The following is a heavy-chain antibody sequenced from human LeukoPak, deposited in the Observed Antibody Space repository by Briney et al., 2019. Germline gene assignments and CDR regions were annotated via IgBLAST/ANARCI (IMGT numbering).Heavy chain of an antibody. V-gene: IGHV3-30*18. CDR1: GFTFSSYG. CDR3: AKLRELVTYYYYYGLDV. D-gene: IGHD1-1*01. J-gene: IGHJ6*02. CDR2: ISYDGSNK. Sequence: GGSLRLSCAASGFTFSSYGTHWVRQAPGEGLEWVAVISYDGSNKYYADSVKGRFTISRDNSKNTLYLRMNSLRVEDTALYYCAKLRELVTYYYYYGLDVWGQGTTVTVSS.